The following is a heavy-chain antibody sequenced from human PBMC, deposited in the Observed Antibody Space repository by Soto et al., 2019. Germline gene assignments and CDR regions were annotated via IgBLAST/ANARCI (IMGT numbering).Heavy chain of an antibody. J-gene: IGHJ6*02. CDR2: MFYSGLT. Sequence: PSETLSLTCSVSGYSVTSSDYYWARIRQPPGKGLEWIGSMFYSGLTYYNPSLKSRVTLSVDTSKNQFSVRLNSVTAADTAGYYCAPLSVSLSGPYGIHVWGQGTKGTVSS. D-gene: IGHD2-15*01. CDR1: GYSVTSSDYY. V-gene: IGHV4-39*01. CDR3: APLSVSLSGPYGIHV.